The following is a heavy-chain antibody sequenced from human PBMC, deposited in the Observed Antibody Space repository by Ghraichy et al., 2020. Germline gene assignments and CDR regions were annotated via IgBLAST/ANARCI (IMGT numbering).Heavy chain of an antibody. CDR2: IYYSGST. D-gene: IGHD5-12*01. CDR1: GGSISSGDYY. V-gene: IGHV4-30-4*01. CDR3: ARETLGYGRIDY. Sequence: SETLSLTCTVSGGSISSGDYYWSWIRQPPGKGLEWIGYIYYSGSTYYNPSLKSRVTMSVDTSKNQFSLKLSSVTAADTAVYYCARETLGYGRIDYWGQGTLVTVSS. J-gene: IGHJ4*02.